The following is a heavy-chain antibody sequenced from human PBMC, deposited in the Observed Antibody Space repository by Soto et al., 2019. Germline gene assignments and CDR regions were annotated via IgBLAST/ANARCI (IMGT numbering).Heavy chain of an antibody. CDR2: ISSSGVQT. CDR3: ARRNQYDSGGYSF. Sequence: GGSLRLSCTVSGFAFRHNYLTWIRQAPGKGLEWLSYISSSGVQTFYTDSVQGRFTISRVNAENSLYLHMNTLRGEDTAVYYCARRNQYDSGGYSFRGQGALVTVSS. D-gene: IGHD3-22*01. J-gene: IGHJ4*02. V-gene: IGHV3-11*06. CDR1: GFAFRHNY.